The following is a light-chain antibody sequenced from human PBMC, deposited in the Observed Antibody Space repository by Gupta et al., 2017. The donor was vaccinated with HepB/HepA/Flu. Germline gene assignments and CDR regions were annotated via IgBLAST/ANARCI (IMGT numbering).Light chain of an antibody. CDR3: HQHYNLPPLT. Sequence: DIHMTQSPSSLSASVGDRVTITCQASQDISNYLNWYQQKPGKAPKLLIYDASNWETGVQSRFSGSGYGKDFTFTISSRQQEDIASYYCHQHYNLPPLTFGGGTKVEIK. J-gene: IGKJ4*01. V-gene: IGKV1-33*01. CDR2: DAS. CDR1: QDISNY.